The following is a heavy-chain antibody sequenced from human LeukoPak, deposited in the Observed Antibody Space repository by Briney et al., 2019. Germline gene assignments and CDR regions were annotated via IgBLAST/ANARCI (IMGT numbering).Heavy chain of an antibody. J-gene: IGHJ3*02. CDR3: AREYPGYSYAPDAFDI. V-gene: IGHV4-61*01. Sequence: PSETLSLTCTVSGVSVSSGSYYWSWIRQPPGKGLEWIGYIYYSGSTNYNPSLKSRVTISVDTSKNQFSLKLSSVTAADTAVYDCAREYPGYSYAPDAFDIWGQGIMVTVSS. D-gene: IGHD5-18*01. CDR2: IYYSGST. CDR1: GVSVSSGSYY.